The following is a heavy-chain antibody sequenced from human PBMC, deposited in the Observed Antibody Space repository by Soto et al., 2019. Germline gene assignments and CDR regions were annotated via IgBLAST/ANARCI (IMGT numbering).Heavy chain of an antibody. CDR1: GSTFTSYA. CDR3: ARDLGYSYGPLRY. Sequence: ASVRVSCTASGSTFTSYAMHWVRQAPGQRLEWMGWINAGNGNTKYSQKFQGRVTITRDTSASTAYMELSSLRSEDTAVYYCARDLGYSYGPLRYWGQGTLVNVSS. J-gene: IGHJ4*02. D-gene: IGHD5-18*01. V-gene: IGHV1-3*01. CDR2: INAGNGNT.